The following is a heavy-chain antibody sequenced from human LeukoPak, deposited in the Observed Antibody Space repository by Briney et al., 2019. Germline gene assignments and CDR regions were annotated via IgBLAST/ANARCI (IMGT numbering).Heavy chain of an antibody. J-gene: IGHJ5*02. CDR3: ARGGPYCGGDCYSMVGWFDP. V-gene: IGHV4-34*01. CDR2: INHSGST. D-gene: IGHD2-21*02. Sequence: SETLSLTCAVYGGSFSGYYWSWIRQPPGKGLEWIGEINHSGSTNYNPSLKSRVTILVDTSKNQFSLKLSSVTAADTAVYYCARGGPYCGGDCYSMVGWFDPWGQGTLVTVSS. CDR1: GGSFSGYY.